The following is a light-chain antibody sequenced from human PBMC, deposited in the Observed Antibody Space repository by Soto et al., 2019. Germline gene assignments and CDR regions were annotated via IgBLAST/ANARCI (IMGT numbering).Light chain of an antibody. CDR3: QQYNNWPPMYT. CDR1: QSVSSN. J-gene: IGKJ2*01. CDR2: GAS. Sequence: DIVMTQSPATLSVSPGERATLSCRASQSVSSNLAWYQQIPGQAPRLLIYGASSRATGTPARFSGSGSGTEFTLTISSLQFEDFAVYYCQQYNNWPPMYTFGQGTKLEIK. V-gene: IGKV3-15*01.